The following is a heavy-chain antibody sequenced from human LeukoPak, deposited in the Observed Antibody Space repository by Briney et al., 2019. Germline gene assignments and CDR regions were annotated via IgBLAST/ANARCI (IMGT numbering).Heavy chain of an antibody. V-gene: IGHV3-21*01. CDR3: LLDIVATGDY. J-gene: IGHJ4*02. CDR2: ISSSSYI. CDR1: GFTFSSYS. Sequence: GGSLRLSCAASGFTFSSYSMNWGRQARGKGLEWVSSISSSSYIYYADSVKGRFTISRDNAKNSLYLQMNSLRAEDTAVYYCLLDIVATGDYWGQGTLVTVAS. D-gene: IGHD5-12*01.